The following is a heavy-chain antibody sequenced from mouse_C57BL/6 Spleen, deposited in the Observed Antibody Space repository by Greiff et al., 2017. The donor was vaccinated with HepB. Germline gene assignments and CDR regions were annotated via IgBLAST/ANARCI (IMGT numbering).Heavy chain of an antibody. V-gene: IGHV1-50*01. CDR1: GYTFTSYW. Sequence: QVQLQQSGAELVKPGASVKLSCKASGYTFTSYWMQWVKQRPGQGLEWIGEIDPSDSYTNYNQKFKGKATLTVDTSSSTAYMQRSSLTSEDSAVYYCARGSAGVFAYWGQGTLVTVSA. D-gene: IGHD6-1*01. CDR3: ARGSAGVFAY. J-gene: IGHJ3*01. CDR2: IDPSDSYT.